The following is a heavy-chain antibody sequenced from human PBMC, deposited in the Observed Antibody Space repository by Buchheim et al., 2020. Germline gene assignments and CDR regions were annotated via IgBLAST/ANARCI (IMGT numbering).Heavy chain of an antibody. CDR1: GGSISSGSYY. V-gene: IGHV4-61*02. D-gene: IGHD1-26*01. J-gene: IGHJ6*02. Sequence: QVQLQESGPGLVKPSQTLSLTCTVSGGSISSGSYYWSWIRQPAGKGLEGIGRIYTSGSTNYNPSLKSRVTISVDTSKNQFSLKLSSVTAADTAVYYCGGSERPDYYYYGMDVWGQGTT. CDR3: GGSERPDYYYYGMDV. CDR2: IYTSGST.